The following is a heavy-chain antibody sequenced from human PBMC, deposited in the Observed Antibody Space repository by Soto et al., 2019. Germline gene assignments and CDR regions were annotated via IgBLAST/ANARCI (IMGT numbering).Heavy chain of an antibody. J-gene: IGHJ3*02. Sequence: GGSLRLSCAASGFTFSSYGMHWVRQAPGKGLEWVAVIWYDGSNKYYADSVKGRFTISRDNSKNTLYLQMNSLRAEDTAVYYCARRDDEQGGAFDIWGQGTMVTVSS. CDR1: GFTFSSYG. CDR2: IWYDGSNK. CDR3: ARRDDEQGGAFDI. D-gene: IGHD3-16*01. V-gene: IGHV3-33*01.